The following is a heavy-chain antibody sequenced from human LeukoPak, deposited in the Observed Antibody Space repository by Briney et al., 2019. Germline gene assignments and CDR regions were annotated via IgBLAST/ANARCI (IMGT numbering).Heavy chain of an antibody. J-gene: IGHJ4*02. V-gene: IGHV3-23*01. Sequence: GGSLRLSCAASGFTFRSYAMSWVRQAPGKGLEWVSSISGSGGSIYYADSVKGRFTISRDNSKNTLRLQMNSLRAEDTAVYYCAKDNEYTSSSGYFDYWGQGTLVTVSS. D-gene: IGHD6-6*01. CDR3: AKDNEYTSSSGYFDY. CDR2: ISGSGGSI. CDR1: GFTFRSYA.